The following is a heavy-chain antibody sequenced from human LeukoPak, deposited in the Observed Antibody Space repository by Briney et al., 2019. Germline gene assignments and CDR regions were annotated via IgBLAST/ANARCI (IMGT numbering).Heavy chain of an antibody. CDR3: ARGVYIAAAQYAY. CDR2: IYYSGTT. V-gene: IGHV4-30-4*07. J-gene: IGHJ4*02. CDR1: GGSISSGGYS. D-gene: IGHD6-13*01. Sequence: SQTLSLTCAVSGGSISSGGYSWSWIRQPPGKGLEWIGYIYYSGTTNYNPSLKSRVTISVDTSKNQFSLKLSSVTAADTAVYYCARGVYIAAAQYAYWGQGTLVTVSS.